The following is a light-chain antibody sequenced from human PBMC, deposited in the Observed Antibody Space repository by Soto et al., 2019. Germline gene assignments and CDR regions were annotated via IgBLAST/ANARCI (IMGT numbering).Light chain of an antibody. CDR2: GAS. J-gene: IGKJ1*01. V-gene: IGKV3D-15*01. CDR3: QQYHNWPPLT. CDR1: QSDANN. Sequence: EVVLTQSPAALYVYPGERATLSCRASQSDANNLAWYQQKPGQAPRLLIYGASQRATGIPARFSGSGSGTEFTFTISSLQSEDFAVYYCQQYHNWPPLTFGQGTKVDIK.